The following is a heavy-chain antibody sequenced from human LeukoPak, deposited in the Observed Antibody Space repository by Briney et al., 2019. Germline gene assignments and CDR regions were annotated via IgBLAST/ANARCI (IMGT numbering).Heavy chain of an antibody. J-gene: IGHJ6*03. CDR1: GGSISSYY. Sequence: PSETLSLTCTVSGGSISSYYWSWLRQPAGKGLEWIGRIYTSGSTNYNPSLKSRVTMSVDTSKNQFSLKLSSVTAADTAVYYCARAGYCSGGSRYSGRYYYYYMDVWGKGTTVTIPS. CDR3: ARAGYCSGGSRYSGRYYYYYMDV. D-gene: IGHD2-15*01. V-gene: IGHV4-4*07. CDR2: IYTSGST.